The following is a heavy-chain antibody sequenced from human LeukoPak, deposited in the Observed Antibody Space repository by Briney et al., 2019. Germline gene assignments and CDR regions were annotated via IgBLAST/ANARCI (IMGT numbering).Heavy chain of an antibody. D-gene: IGHD4-11*01. V-gene: IGHV4-38-2*02. J-gene: IGHJ3*01. CDR2: IYRGGST. CDR3: ARVMTTATTWAFDV. CDR1: RFSISSDYY. Sequence: SGTVSLTCLFCRFSISSDYYWGWIRQAPGKGLEWIGSIYRGGSTYYTPSLKSRVTISVDTPKNQFSLKLSSVTAADTAVYYCARVMTTATTWAFDVWGQGTMVTVFS.